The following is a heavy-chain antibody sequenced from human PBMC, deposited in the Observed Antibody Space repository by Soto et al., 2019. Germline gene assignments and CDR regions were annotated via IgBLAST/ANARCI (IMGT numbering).Heavy chain of an antibody. D-gene: IGHD5-18*01. CDR2: ISYDGSNK. Sequence: GGSLRLSCAASGFTFSSYAMHWVRQAPGKGLEWVAVISYDGSNKYYADSVKGRFTISRDNSKNTLYLQMNSLRAEDTAVYYCARDHLSVYSYGFSVPYYFDYWGQGTLVTVSS. CDR3: ARDHLSVYSYGFSVPYYFDY. J-gene: IGHJ4*02. CDR1: GFTFSSYA. V-gene: IGHV3-30-3*01.